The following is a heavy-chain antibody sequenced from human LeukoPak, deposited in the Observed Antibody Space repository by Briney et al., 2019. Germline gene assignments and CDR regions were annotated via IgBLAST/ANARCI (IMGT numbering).Heavy chain of an antibody. V-gene: IGHV3-66*01. CDR3: AGALGIGSYPLGTRYYFDY. CDR1: GFTFSSYA. CDR2: IYSGGST. Sequence: PGGSLRLSCAASGFTFSSYAMSWVRQAPGKGLEWVSVIYSGGSTYYADSVKGRFTISRDNSKNTLYLQMNSLRAEDTAVYYCAGALGIGSYPLGTRYYFDYWGQGTLVTVSS. J-gene: IGHJ4*02. D-gene: IGHD1-26*01.